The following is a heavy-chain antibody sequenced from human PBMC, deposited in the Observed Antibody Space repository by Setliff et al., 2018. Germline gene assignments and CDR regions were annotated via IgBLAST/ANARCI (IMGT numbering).Heavy chain of an antibody. CDR1: GFTFSSYS. Sequence: GGSLRLSCAASGFTFSSYSMNWVRQAPGKGLEWVSSISSSSSYIYYADSVKDRFTISRDNAKNSLYLQMNSLRAEDTAVYYCARDPGKGIAVPSNDAFDIWGQGTMVTVSS. J-gene: IGHJ3*02. CDR3: ARDPGKGIAVPSNDAFDI. D-gene: IGHD6-19*01. V-gene: IGHV3-21*01. CDR2: ISSSSSYI.